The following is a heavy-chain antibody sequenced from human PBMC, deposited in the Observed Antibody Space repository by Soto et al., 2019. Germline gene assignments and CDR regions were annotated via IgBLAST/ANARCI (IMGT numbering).Heavy chain of an antibody. Sequence: QVQLQQWGAGLLKPSETLSLTCAVYGGSFSGYYWSWIRQPPGKGLEWIGEINHSGGTNYNPSLNRRVTISVDTSKIQFSLKLSSVTAADTAVYYCARAPPGNIVVVVAATRGWFDPWGQGTLVTVSS. D-gene: IGHD2-15*01. CDR2: INHSGGT. J-gene: IGHJ5*02. CDR3: ARAPPGNIVVVVAATRGWFDP. V-gene: IGHV4-34*01. CDR1: GGSFSGYY.